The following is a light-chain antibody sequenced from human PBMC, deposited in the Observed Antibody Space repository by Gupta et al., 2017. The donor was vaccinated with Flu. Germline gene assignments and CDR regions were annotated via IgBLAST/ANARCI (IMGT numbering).Light chain of an antibody. CDR3: QQYNLWPPIT. V-gene: IGKV3-15*01. CDR1: ESVKSN. J-gene: IGKJ5*01. Sequence: EIVMTQSPATLSVSPGERATLSCRASESVKSNLAWYQQKPGQAPRLLIDAASTRATGIPARFSGSGSGTEFTLTIDSLQSEDFGLYYCQQYNLWPPITFGQGTRLEIK. CDR2: AAS.